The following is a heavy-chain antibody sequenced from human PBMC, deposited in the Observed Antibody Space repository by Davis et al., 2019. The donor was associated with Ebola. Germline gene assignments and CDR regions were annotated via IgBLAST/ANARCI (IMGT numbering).Heavy chain of an antibody. D-gene: IGHD2-2*01. CDR3: AKDLIVLVPAAPEYGMDV. V-gene: IGHV3-30-3*01. Sequence: GESLNISCAASGFTFSSYAMHWVRPAPGKGLEWVAVISYDGSNKYYADSVKGRFTISRDNSKNTLYLQMNSLRAEDTAVYYCAKDLIVLVPAAPEYGMDVWGQGTTVTVSS. CDR2: ISYDGSNK. CDR1: GFTFSSYA. J-gene: IGHJ6*02.